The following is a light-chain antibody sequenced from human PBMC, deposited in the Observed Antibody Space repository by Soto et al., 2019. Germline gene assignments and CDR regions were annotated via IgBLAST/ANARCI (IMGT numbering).Light chain of an antibody. J-gene: IGKJ1*01. CDR3: QQSDNTPWT. V-gene: IGKV1-12*01. CDR2: AAS. Sequence: DIQMTQSPSSVSASVGDRVTITCRASQDISGWLAWFQQKPGKAPNLLIYAASILQSGVPSRFSGSGSGTDFTLTISSLQPEDFATYYCQQSDNTPWTFGQGTKVDIK. CDR1: QDISGW.